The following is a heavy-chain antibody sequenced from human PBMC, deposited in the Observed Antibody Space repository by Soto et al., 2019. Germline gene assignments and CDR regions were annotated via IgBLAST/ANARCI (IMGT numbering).Heavy chain of an antibody. CDR1: GFNFGNSW. Sequence: GGSLRLSXAASGFNFGNSWMHWVRQAPGKGLEWVSRMTSDGSTTDYADSVKGRFTVSRDNGKYTLYLQMNSLRAEDTAVYYCATAEVDYWGPGTLVTVSS. CDR2: MTSDGSTT. J-gene: IGHJ4*02. V-gene: IGHV3-74*01. CDR3: ATAEVDY.